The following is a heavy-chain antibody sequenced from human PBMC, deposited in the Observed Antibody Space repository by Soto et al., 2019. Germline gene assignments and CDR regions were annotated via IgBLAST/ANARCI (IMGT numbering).Heavy chain of an antibody. CDR1: GDSVSSNSAA. Sequence: SETLSLTCAISGDSVSSNSAAWNWIRQSPSRCLEWLGRTYYRSKWYNDYAVSVKSRITINPDTSKNQFSLQLNSVTPEDTAVYYCARGAVVLRYFDWLPTSYYYYYGMDVWGQGTTVTVYS. D-gene: IGHD3-9*01. J-gene: IGHJ6*02. V-gene: IGHV6-1*01. CDR3: ARGAVVLRYFDWLPTSYYYYYGMDV. CDR2: TYYRSKWYN.